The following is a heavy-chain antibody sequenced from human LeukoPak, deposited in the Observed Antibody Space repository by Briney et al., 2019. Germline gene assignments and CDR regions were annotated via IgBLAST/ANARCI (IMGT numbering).Heavy chain of an antibody. CDR2: INHSGST. Sequence: SETLSLTCAVYGGFFSGYYWSWIRQPPGKGLEWIGEINHSGSTNYNPSLKSRVTISVDTSKNQFSLKLSSVTAADTAVYYCARGRPFGGIDYWGQGTLVTVSS. D-gene: IGHD3-3*01. CDR1: GGFFSGYY. CDR3: ARGRPFGGIDY. V-gene: IGHV4-34*01. J-gene: IGHJ4*02.